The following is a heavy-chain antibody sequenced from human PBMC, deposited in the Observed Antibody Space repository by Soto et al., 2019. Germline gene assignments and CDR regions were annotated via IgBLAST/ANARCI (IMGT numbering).Heavy chain of an antibody. CDR3: ARESADILFDY. CDR1: GGSISSGDYY. J-gene: IGHJ4*02. Sequence: SETLSLTCTVSGGSISSGDYYWSWIRQPPGKGLEWIGYIYYSGSTYYNPSLKSRVTISVDTSKNQFSLKLSSVTAADTAVYYCARESADILFDYWGQGTLVTVSS. CDR2: IYYSGST. V-gene: IGHV4-30-4*01. D-gene: IGHD2-2*02.